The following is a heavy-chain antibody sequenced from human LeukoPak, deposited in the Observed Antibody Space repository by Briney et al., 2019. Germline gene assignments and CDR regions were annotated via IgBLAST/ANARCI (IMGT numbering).Heavy chain of an antibody. CDR1: GFTFSSYS. V-gene: IGHV3-48*01. CDR2: ISSSSSTI. J-gene: IGHJ4*02. Sequence: TGGSLRLSCAASGFTFSSYSMNWVRQAPGKGLEWVSYISSSSSTICYADSVKGRFTISRDNAKNSLYLQMNSLRAEDTAVYYCAREGGTAIDYWGQGTLVTVSS. CDR3: AREGGTAIDY. D-gene: IGHD2-21*02.